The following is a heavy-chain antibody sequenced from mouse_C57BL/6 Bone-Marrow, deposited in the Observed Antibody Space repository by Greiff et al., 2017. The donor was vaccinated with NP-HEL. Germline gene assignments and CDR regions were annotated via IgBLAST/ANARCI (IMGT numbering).Heavy chain of an antibody. CDR3: AITTGVATGFDY. CDR2: IHPNSGST. CDR1: GYTFTSYW. Sequence: QVQLQQSGAELVKPGASVKLSCKASGYTFTSYWMHWVKQRPGQGLEWIGMIHPNSGSTNYNEKFKSKATLTVHKSSSTDYMQLSSLTSEDSDVDYYAITTGVATGFDYWGQGTTLTVSS. D-gene: IGHD1-1*01. J-gene: IGHJ2*01. V-gene: IGHV1-64*01.